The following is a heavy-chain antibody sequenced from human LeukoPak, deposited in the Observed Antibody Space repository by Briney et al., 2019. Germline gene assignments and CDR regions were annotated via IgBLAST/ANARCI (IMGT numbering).Heavy chain of an antibody. D-gene: IGHD3-22*01. CDR3: ATIPFSYDSSPYPDY. V-gene: IGHV1-46*01. CDR2: INPSGSST. CDR1: GYSFTSHY. Sequence: ASVKVSCKASGYSFTSHYMHWVRQAPGQGLEWLGLINPSGSSTLYAQKFQGRVTMTRDMSTTTDYMELSSLRSEDTAVYYCATIPFSYDSSPYPDYWGQGALVRVSS. J-gene: IGHJ4*02.